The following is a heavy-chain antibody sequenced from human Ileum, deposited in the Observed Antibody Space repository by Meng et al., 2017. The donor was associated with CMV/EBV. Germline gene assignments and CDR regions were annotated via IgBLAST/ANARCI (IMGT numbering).Heavy chain of an antibody. Sequence: SKNYISWVRQAPGRGLECVSFIFTCSTTYYADSVKGRFTISRDSSTNTVYLQMNSLRVEDTAVYYCAREGFSGSGSYRHVWVYFDSWGQGTLVTVSS. CDR3: AREGFSGSGSYRHVWVYFDS. CDR2: IFTCSTT. J-gene: IGHJ4*02. D-gene: IGHD3-10*01. CDR1: SKNY. V-gene: IGHV3-53*01.